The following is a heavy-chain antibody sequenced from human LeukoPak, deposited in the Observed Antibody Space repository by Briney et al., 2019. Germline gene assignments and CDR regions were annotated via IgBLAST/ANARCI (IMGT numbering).Heavy chain of an antibody. CDR2: IYYSGST. CDR3: ARTSSSWYPGYFDY. CDR1: GGSISSYY. V-gene: IGHV4-59*01. D-gene: IGHD6-13*01. Sequence: PSETLSLTCTVSGGSISSYYWSWIRQPPGKGLEWIGYIYYSGSTNYNPSLKSRVTISVDTSKNQFSLKLSSVTAADTAVYYCARTSSSWYPGYFDYWGQGTLVTVSS. J-gene: IGHJ4*02.